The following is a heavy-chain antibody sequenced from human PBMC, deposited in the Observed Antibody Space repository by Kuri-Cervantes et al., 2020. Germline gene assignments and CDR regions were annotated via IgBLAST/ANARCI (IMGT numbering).Heavy chain of an antibody. D-gene: IGHD4-17*01. J-gene: IGHJ6*03. CDR3: ARVKSHGDYYYYYYMDV. CDR2: ISYDGSNK. CDR1: GFTFSSYA. Sequence: GGSLRLSCAASGFTFSSYAMHWVRQAPGKGLEWVAVISYDGSNKYYADSVKGRFTISRDNSKNTLYLQMNSLRAEDTAVYYCARVKSHGDYYYYYYMDVWGKGTTVTVSS. V-gene: IGHV3-30-3*01.